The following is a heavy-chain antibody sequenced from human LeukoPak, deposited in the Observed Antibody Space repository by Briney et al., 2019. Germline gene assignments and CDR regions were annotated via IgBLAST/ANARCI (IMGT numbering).Heavy chain of an antibody. V-gene: IGHV4-59*01. Sequence: AETLSLTCTVSGGSISSYYWSWIRQPPGKGLEWIGYIYYSGSTNYNPSLKSRVTISVDTSKNQFSLKLSSVTAADTAVYYCARESSSSWYGNWFDPWGQGTLVTVSS. D-gene: IGHD6-13*01. CDR1: GGSISSYY. CDR2: IYYSGST. CDR3: ARESSSSWYGNWFDP. J-gene: IGHJ5*02.